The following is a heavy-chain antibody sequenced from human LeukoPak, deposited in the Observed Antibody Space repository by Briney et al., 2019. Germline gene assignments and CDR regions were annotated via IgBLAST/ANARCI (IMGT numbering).Heavy chain of an antibody. CDR1: GDSISSYY. V-gene: IGHV4-4*07. CDR2: IHPSGST. J-gene: IGHJ2*01. D-gene: IGHD1-14*01. Sequence: SETLSLTCTVSGDSISSYYWSWIRRPAGKGLEWIGRIHPSGSTNYNPSLKSRVTLSVDTSKNQFSLKLSSVTAADTAVYYCARRYLGNWYFDLWGRGTLVTVSS. CDR3: ARRYLGNWYFDL.